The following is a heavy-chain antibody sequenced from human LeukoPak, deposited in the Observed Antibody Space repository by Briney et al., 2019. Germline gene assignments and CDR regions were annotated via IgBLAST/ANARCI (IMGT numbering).Heavy chain of an antibody. V-gene: IGHV3-15*01. Sequence: GGSLRLSCAASGFTFSNAWMSWVRQAPGKGLEWVGRIKSKTDGGTTDYAAPVKGRFTISRDDSKNTLYLQMNSLKTEDTAVYYCTTDSMQWLPPLDYWGQGTLVTVSS. CDR1: GFTFSNAW. D-gene: IGHD6-19*01. J-gene: IGHJ4*02. CDR3: TTDSMQWLPPLDY. CDR2: IKSKTDGGTT.